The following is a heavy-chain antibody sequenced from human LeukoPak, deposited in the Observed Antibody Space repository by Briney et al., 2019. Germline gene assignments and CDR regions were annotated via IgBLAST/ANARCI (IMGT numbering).Heavy chain of an antibody. J-gene: IGHJ6*03. CDR1: GGSIRSGGYY. D-gene: IGHD3-9*01. Sequence: SETLSLTCSVSGGSIRSGGYYWTWIRHLPGKGLEWVGFIYDSGNTNYNSPLEGRVTMSVDTSKNQFSLKLSSVTAADTAVYYCARGQANILTGFLSRRGYYHYYYMDVWGKGTTVIVSS. V-gene: IGHV4-31*03. CDR3: ARGQANILTGFLSRRGYYHYYYMDV. CDR2: IYDSGNT.